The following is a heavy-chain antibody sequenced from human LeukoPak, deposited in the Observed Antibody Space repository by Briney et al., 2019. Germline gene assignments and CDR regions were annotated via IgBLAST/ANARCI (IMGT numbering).Heavy chain of an antibody. V-gene: IGHV3-74*01. Sequence: GGSLRLSCAASGFTFSSYWMHWVRQAPGKGPVWVSRINNDGSGTTYADSVKGPFTISRADAKNTVYLQMTSLRAEDTVVYYCVRGGASTWSWGQGTLVTVSS. D-gene: IGHD2-15*01. CDR3: VRGGASTWS. J-gene: IGHJ5*02. CDR2: INNDGSGT. CDR1: GFTFSSYW.